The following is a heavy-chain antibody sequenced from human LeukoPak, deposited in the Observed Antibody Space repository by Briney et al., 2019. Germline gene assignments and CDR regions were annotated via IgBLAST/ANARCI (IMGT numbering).Heavy chain of an antibody. J-gene: IGHJ5*02. CDR3: AVRGVIVYNWFDP. CDR1: GGSISSSNW. Sequence: SETLSLTCAVSGGSISSSNWWSWVRQPPGKGLEWIGEIYHSGSTNYNPSLKSRVTIPVDKSKNQFSLKLSSVTAADTAVYYCAVRGVIVYNWFDPWGQGTLVTVSS. D-gene: IGHD3-10*01. V-gene: IGHV4-4*02. CDR2: IYHSGST.